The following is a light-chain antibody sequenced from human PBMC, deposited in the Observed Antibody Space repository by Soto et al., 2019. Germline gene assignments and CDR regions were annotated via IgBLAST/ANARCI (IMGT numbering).Light chain of an antibody. Sequence: QSVLTQPASVSGSPGQWITISCTGTSSDVGDYNYVSWYQQYPGKAPKLLIYEVSNRPSGVSNRFSGSKSGNTASLTIPGLQAEDEADYYCSSYTSSSTRVFGTGTKLTVL. J-gene: IGLJ1*01. CDR2: EVS. CDR1: SSDVGDYNY. V-gene: IGLV2-14*01. CDR3: SSYTSSSTRV.